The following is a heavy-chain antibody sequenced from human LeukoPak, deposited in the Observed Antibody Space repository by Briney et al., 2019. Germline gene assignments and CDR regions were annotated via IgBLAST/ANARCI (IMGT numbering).Heavy chain of an antibody. CDR1: GGSISSGGYY. CDR2: IYYSGST. Sequence: TLSLTCTVSGGSISSGGYYWSWIRQHPGKGLEWIGYIYYSGSTYYNPSLKSRVTISVDTSKNQFSLKLSSVTAADTAVYYCAREAVDDAFDIWGQGTMVTVSS. D-gene: IGHD2-2*01. V-gene: IGHV4-31*03. J-gene: IGHJ3*02. CDR3: AREAVDDAFDI.